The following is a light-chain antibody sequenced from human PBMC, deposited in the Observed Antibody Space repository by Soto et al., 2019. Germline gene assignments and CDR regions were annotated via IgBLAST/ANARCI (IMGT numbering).Light chain of an antibody. V-gene: IGKV1-39*01. Sequence: DIQMTQSPSSLSASVGDRVTITCRASQCISSYLIWYQQKPGKSLKLLIYAASSLQSGVPSRFSGSGSGTDFTLTISSLQPEDFATYYCQQSYSTPPRTFGQGTKVDIK. J-gene: IGKJ1*01. CDR1: QCISSY. CDR3: QQSYSTPPRT. CDR2: AAS.